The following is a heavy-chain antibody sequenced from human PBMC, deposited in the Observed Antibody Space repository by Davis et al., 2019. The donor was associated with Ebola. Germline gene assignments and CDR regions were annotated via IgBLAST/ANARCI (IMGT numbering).Heavy chain of an antibody. J-gene: IGHJ4*02. V-gene: IGHV4-59*01. CDR2: IYYSGST. D-gene: IGHD7-27*01. Sequence: SETLSLTCTVSGGSISSYYWSWIRQPPGKGLEWIGYIYYSGSTNYNPSLNSRVSMSVDTSKNQFSLKLSSVTAADTAVYYCARKLGRAAPIDYWGQGTLVTVSS. CDR1: GGSISSYY. CDR3: ARKLGRAAPIDY.